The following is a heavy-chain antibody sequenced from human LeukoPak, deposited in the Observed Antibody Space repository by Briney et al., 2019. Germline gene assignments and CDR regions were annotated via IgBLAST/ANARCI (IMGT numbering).Heavy chain of an antibody. D-gene: IGHD1-7*01. Sequence: GGSLRLSCAASGFTFDDYAMHWVRQAPGKGLEWVSGISWNSGSIGYADSVKGRFTISRDNAKNSLYLQMNSLRAEDTALYYCARAGLYNWNYEGTAYFDNWGQGTLVTVSS. CDR3: ARAGLYNWNYEGTAYFDN. CDR2: ISWNSGSI. J-gene: IGHJ4*02. CDR1: GFTFDDYA. V-gene: IGHV3-9*01.